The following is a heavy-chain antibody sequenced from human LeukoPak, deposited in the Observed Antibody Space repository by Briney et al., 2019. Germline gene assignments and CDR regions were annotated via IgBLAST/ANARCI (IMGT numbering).Heavy chain of an antibody. J-gene: IGHJ4*02. D-gene: IGHD2-15*01. Sequence: PSGTLSLTCAVSGGSISSSNWWSWVRQPPGKGLEWIGEINHSGSTNYNPSLKSRVTISVDTSKNQFSLKLSSVTAADTAVYYCARRGCSGGSCYGFVYWGQGTLVTVSS. CDR3: ARRGCSGGSCYGFVY. CDR1: GGSISSSNW. CDR2: INHSGST. V-gene: IGHV4-4*02.